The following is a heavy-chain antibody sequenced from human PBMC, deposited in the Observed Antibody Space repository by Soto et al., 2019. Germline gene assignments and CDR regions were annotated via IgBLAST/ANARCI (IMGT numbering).Heavy chain of an antibody. V-gene: IGHV3-53*01. CDR3: ARDKDYYDTSGYYYYFDY. J-gene: IGHJ4*02. D-gene: IGHD3-22*01. CDR1: GFIVSTTY. Sequence: EVQLVESGGGLIQPGGSLRLSCAASGFIVSTTYMSWVRQAPGKGLEWVSLIYSGGSTYYADSVKGRFTISRDNSKNTLFLQMNSLRAEDTAVYYCARDKDYYDTSGYYYYFDYWGQGTLVTVSS. CDR2: IYSGGST.